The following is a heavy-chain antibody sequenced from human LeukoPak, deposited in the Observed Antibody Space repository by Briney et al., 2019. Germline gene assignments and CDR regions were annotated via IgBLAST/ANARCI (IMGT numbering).Heavy chain of an antibody. CDR1: GGSISSYY. D-gene: IGHD1-26*01. J-gene: IGHJ4*02. V-gene: IGHV4-59*07. CDR3: ASLYSGSYDTGSFDYFNY. CDR2: MYYSGST. Sequence: SDTLSLTCTASGGSISSYYWSWIRQPPGKALEWIGYMYYSGSTNYNPSLKSRVTISVDTSKNQFSLKLSSVTAADTAAYYCASLYSGSYDTGSFDYFNYWGQGTLVTVSS.